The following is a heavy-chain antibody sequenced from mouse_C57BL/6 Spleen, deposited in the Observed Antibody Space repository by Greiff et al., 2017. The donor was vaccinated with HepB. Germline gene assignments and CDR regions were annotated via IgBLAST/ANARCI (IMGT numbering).Heavy chain of an antibody. Sequence: QVQLKESGAELARPGASVKLSCKASGYTFTSYGISWVKQRTGQGLEWIGEIYPRSGNTYYNEKFKGKATLTADKSSSTAYMELRSLTSEDSAVYFCARWPLRRDFDYWGQGTTLTVSS. V-gene: IGHV1-81*01. CDR2: IYPRSGNT. D-gene: IGHD2-4*01. CDR3: ARWPLRRDFDY. CDR1: GYTFTSYG. J-gene: IGHJ2*01.